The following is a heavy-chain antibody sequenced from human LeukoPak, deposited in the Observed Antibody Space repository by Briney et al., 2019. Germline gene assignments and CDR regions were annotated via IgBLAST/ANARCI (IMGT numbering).Heavy chain of an antibody. V-gene: IGHV1-69*13. D-gene: IGHD3-22*01. CDR3: ARGPITTRSHFDY. J-gene: IGHJ4*02. CDR2: IIPIFGAA. Sequence: SVKASCKASGGTFSSYAISWVGQAPGQGLEWMGGIIPIFGAANYAQKFQGRVTITADESTTTAYMELSSLRSEDTAVYYCARGPITTRSHFDYWGQGTLVTVSS. CDR1: GGTFSSYA.